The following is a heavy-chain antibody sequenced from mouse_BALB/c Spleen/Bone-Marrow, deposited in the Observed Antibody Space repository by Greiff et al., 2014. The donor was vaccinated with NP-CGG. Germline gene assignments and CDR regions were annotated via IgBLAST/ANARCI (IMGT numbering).Heavy chain of an antibody. J-gene: IGHJ4*01. CDR1: GFTFSSYY. CDR3: ARLGNDDAMDY. Sequence: LVESGGGLVKLGGSLKLSCAASGFTFSSYYMSWVRQTPEKRLGLGAAINSNGGSTYYPDTVKGRFTISRDNAKNTLYLQMSGLKSEDTALYYCARLGNDDAMDYWGQGTSVTVSS. D-gene: IGHD2-12*01. CDR2: INSNGGST. V-gene: IGHV5-6-2*01.